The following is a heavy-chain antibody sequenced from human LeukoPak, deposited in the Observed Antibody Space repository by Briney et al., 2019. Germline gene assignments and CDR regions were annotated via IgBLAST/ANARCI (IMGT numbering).Heavy chain of an antibody. CDR2: IYYSGST. V-gene: IGHV4-39*07. CDR1: GGSISSSSYY. Sequence: SETLSLTYTVSGGSISSSSYYWGWNRQPPGKGLEWSGSIYYSGSTYYNPSLKSRVTISVDTSKNQFSLKLSSVTAADTAVYYCARQGSGNSIDTEKADWFDPWGQGTLVTVSS. CDR3: ARQGSGNSIDTEKADWFDP. J-gene: IGHJ5*02. D-gene: IGHD3-10*01.